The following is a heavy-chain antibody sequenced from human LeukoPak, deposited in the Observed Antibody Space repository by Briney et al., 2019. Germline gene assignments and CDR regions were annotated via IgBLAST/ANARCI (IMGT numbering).Heavy chain of an antibody. CDR2: IYYSGST. V-gene: IGHV4-59*01. D-gene: IGHD3-22*01. CDR1: GGSISGYY. J-gene: IGHJ4*02. Sequence: WETLSLTCSVSGGSISGYYWSCIRQPPGKGLEWIGDIYYSGSTNYNPSLKSRVTISVDTSKNQFSLRLSGVTAADTAVYYCARLRDSSGYHFDYWGQGALVTASS. CDR3: ARLRDSSGYHFDY.